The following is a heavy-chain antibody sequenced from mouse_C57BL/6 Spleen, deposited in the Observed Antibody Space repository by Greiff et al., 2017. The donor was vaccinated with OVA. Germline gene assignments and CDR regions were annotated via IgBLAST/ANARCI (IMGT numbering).Heavy chain of an antibody. J-gene: IGHJ4*01. D-gene: IGHD1-1*01. CDR1: GFSLSTFGMG. CDR2: IWWDDDK. Sequence: QVTLKVCGPGILQPSQTLSLTCSFSGFSLSTFGMGVGWIRQPSGKGLEWLAHIWWDDDKYYNPALKSRLTISKDTSKNQVFLKIANVDTADTATYYCARTLYGSSLYYAMDYWGQGTSVTVSS. V-gene: IGHV8-8*01. CDR3: ARTLYGSSLYYAMDY.